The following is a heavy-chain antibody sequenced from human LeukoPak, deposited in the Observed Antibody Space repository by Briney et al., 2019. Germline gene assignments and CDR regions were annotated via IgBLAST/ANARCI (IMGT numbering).Heavy chain of an antibody. Sequence: PGRSLRLSCAAAGFTFDDYAMHWVRQAQGKGLEWVSGISWNSGSIGYADSVKGRFTISRDNAKNSLYLQMNSLRAEDTALYYCAKQRGQQLVPWWREFDYWGQGTLVTVSS. CDR1: GFTFDDYA. V-gene: IGHV3-9*01. CDR2: ISWNSGSI. J-gene: IGHJ4*02. D-gene: IGHD6-13*01. CDR3: AKQRGQQLVPWWREFDY.